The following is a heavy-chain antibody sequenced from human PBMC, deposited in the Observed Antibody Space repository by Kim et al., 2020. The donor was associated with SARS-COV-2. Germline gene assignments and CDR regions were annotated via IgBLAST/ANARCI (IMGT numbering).Heavy chain of an antibody. CDR3: ARELENSSSRGGL. CDR2: ISTGSDYI. V-gene: IGHV3-21*05. J-gene: IGHJ4*02. D-gene: IGHD6-6*01. CDR1: RFTFSSYA. Sequence: GGSLRLSCAASRFTFSSYAMNWVRQAPGKGLEWVSYISTGSDYIYYADSVKGRFTVSRDNAKNSLYLQMNSLRDEDTAVYYCARELENSSSRGGLWGQGTLVTVYS.